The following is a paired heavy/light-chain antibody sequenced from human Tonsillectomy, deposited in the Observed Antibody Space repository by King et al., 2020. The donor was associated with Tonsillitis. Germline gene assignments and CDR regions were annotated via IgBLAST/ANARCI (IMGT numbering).Light chain of an antibody. CDR2: DAS. J-gene: IGKJ4*01. CDR1: QDISNY. CDR3: QQYDNLFLLT. V-gene: IGKV1-33*01. Sequence: DIQMTQSPSSLSAFVGDRVTISCQASQDISNYLNWYQQKPGKAPNLLIYDASNLETGVPSRFSGSGSGTDFTFTISSLQPEDSATYYCQQYDNLFLLTFGGGTRVGIK.
Heavy chain of an antibody. Sequence: EVQLLESGGGLVQPGGSLRLSCAASGFTFSRYAMTWVRQAPGKGLDWVSAISGSGGTTFYADSVKGRFTISRDNSKNTLYLQMNSLRAEDTALYYCAKSVASGETYDYYYYMDVWGKGTTVTVSS. CDR2: ISGSGGTT. CDR1: GFTFSRYA. J-gene: IGHJ6*03. CDR3: AKSVASGETYDYYYYMDV. V-gene: IGHV3-23*01. D-gene: IGHD3-10*01.